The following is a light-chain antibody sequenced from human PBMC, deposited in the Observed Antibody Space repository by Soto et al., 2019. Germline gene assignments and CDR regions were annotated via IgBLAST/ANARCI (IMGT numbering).Light chain of an antibody. Sequence: IRLPQSPSSLSASVGDRVTITCRARQGITSYLAWYQQKPGRAPKLLIYAASTFQGGVPSRFSGTGSGTDFTLTIGSLQPEDFATYYCQQVYSYPLTFGGGTKVDIK. J-gene: IGKJ4*01. V-gene: IGKV1-9*01. CDR1: QGITSY. CDR2: AAS. CDR3: QQVYSYPLT.